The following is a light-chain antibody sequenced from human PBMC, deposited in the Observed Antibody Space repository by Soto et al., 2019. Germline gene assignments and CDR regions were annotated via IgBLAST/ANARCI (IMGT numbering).Light chain of an antibody. V-gene: IGLV2-14*01. CDR3: SSYSSSSTLV. Sequence: QSALTQPASVSGSPGQSITISCTGTRSDVGSYNYVSWFQQHPGKAPKLMIYEVSNRPSGVSNRFSASKSGNTASLTISGLQAEDEATYYCSSYSSSSTLVFGTGTKVAVL. CDR2: EVS. J-gene: IGLJ1*01. CDR1: RSDVGSYNY.